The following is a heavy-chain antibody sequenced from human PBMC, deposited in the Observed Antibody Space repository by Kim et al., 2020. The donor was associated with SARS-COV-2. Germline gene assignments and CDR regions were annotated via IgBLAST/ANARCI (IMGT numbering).Heavy chain of an antibody. J-gene: IGHJ6*02. V-gene: IGHV1-46*01. CDR1: GYTFTSYY. CDR2: INPSGGST. D-gene: IGHD4-17*01. Sequence: ASVKVSCKASGYTFTSYYMHWVRQAPGQGLEWMGIINPSGGSTSYAQKFQGRVTMTRDTSTSTVYMELSSLRSEDTAVYYCARDPTTVVSLYYYYGMDVWGQGTTVTVFS. CDR3: ARDPTTVVSLYYYYGMDV.